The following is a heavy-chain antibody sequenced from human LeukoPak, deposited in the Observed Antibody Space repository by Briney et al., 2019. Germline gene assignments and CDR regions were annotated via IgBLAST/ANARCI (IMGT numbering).Heavy chain of an antibody. CDR2: INVGNANT. V-gene: IGHV1-3*01. CDR1: GYTFTTYA. J-gene: IGHJ5*02. CDR3: AKWPNSNVNNGSDP. Sequence: ASVKVSCKASGYTFTTYAIHWVRQAPGQRLEWMGWINVGNANTKYSQKLQGRVTITRDTSASTAYMELSTLRSEDTAVYYCAKWPNSNVNNGSDPWGQEPWSPSPQ. D-gene: IGHD4-23*01.